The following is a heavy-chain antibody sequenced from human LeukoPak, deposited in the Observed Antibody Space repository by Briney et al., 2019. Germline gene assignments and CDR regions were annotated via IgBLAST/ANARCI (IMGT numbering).Heavy chain of an antibody. V-gene: IGHV3-23*01. CDR2: IGGSGAGT. Sequence: GGSLRLSCAASGFTLRNYAMHWVRQAPGKGLEWVSGIGGSGAGTYYAVSVKGRFTISRDNSKNTLYLQMNSLRAEDTAVYYCATTLHSGYYDLYWGQGTLVTVSS. CDR3: ATTLHSGYYDLY. CDR1: GFTLRNYA. J-gene: IGHJ4*02. D-gene: IGHD3-22*01.